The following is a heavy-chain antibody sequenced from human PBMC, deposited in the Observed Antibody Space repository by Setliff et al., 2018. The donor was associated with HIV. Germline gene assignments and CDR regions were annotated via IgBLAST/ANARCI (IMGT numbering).Heavy chain of an antibody. V-gene: IGHV3-48*04. CDR1: GFSFSDYH. D-gene: IGHD3-22*01. CDR3: ARLDFFDSSTYPPYDS. Sequence: GGSLRLSCAASGFSFSDYHMNWVRQAPGKGLEWISFISSSSSPIYYADSVKGRFTISRDNAKNSLFLQMNSLRAEYTAMYYCARLDFFDSSTYPPYDSWGQGTLVTVSS. CDR2: ISSSSSPI. J-gene: IGHJ4*02.